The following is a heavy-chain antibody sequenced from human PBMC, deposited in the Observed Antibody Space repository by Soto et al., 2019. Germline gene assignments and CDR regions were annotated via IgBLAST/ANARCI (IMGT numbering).Heavy chain of an antibody. D-gene: IGHD3-10*01. CDR2: INAGNGNT. CDR3: ARSALASLWFGELLEISWFDP. V-gene: IGHV1-3*01. Sequence: ASVKVSCKASGYTFTSYAMHWVRQAPGQRLEWMGWINAGNGNTKYSQKFQGRVTITRDTSASTAYMELSSLRSEDTAVYYCARSALASLWFGELLEISWFDPWGQGTLVTVSS. J-gene: IGHJ5*02. CDR1: GYTFTSYA.